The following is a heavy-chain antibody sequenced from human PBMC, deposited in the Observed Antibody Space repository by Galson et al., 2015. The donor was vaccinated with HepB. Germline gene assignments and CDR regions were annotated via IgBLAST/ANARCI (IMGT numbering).Heavy chain of an antibody. D-gene: IGHD1-26*01. V-gene: IGHV3-30-3*01. CDR2: IASGGYNT. Sequence: SLRLSCAASGFTFSGYALHWVRQAPGKGLEWVAVIASGGYNTYYADSVKGRFTISRDNSKNTLFLQMNSLRAEDTALYYCARDVGPGPYYFYMDVWGKGTTVTVSS. CDR1: GFTFSGYA. J-gene: IGHJ6*03. CDR3: ARDVGPGPYYFYMDV.